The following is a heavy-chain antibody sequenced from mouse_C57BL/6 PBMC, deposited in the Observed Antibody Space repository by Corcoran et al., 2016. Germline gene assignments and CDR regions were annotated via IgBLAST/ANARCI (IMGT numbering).Heavy chain of an antibody. CDR2: IYPGDGDT. D-gene: IGHD4-1*02. CDR3: AISNNWEDAMDY. V-gene: IGHV1-80*01. Sequence: QVQLQQSGAELVKPGASVKISCKASGYAFSSYWMNWVKQRPGKGLEWIGQIYPGDGDTNYHGKFKGKATLTADKSSSTAYMQLSSLTSEDSAVYFCAISNNWEDAMDYWGQGTSVTVSS. J-gene: IGHJ4*01. CDR1: GYAFSSYW.